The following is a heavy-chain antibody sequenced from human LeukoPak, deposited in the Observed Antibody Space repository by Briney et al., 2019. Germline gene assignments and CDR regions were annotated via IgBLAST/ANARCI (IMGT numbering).Heavy chain of an antibody. CDR2: IYPGDSDT. Sequence: KSGESLKISCKGSGYSFTSYWIGWVRQMPGKGLEWMGIIYPGDSDTRYSPSFQGQVTISADKSISTAYLQWSSLKASDTAMYYCARLGSSYGDYAPGAFDIWGQGTMVTVSS. CDR1: GYSFTSYW. D-gene: IGHD4-17*01. J-gene: IGHJ3*02. CDR3: ARLGSSYGDYAPGAFDI. V-gene: IGHV5-51*01.